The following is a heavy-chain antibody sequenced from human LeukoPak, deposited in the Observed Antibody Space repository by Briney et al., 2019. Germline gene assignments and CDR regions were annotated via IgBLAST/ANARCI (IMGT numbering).Heavy chain of an antibody. CDR3: AKRGVVIRVILVGFHKEAYYFDS. D-gene: IGHD3-22*01. J-gene: IGHJ4*02. Sequence: PGGSLRLSCAVSRITLSNYGMSWVRQAPGKGLEWVAGIGGSGGRTNYADSVKGRFTISRDNPKNTLYLQMNSLRAEDTAVYFCAKRGVVIRVILVGFHKEAYYFDSWGQGALVIVSS. CDR2: IGGSGGRT. CDR1: RITLSNYG. V-gene: IGHV3-23*01.